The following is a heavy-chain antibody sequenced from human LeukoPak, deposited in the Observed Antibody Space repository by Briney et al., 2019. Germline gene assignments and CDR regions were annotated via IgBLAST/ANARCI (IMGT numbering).Heavy chain of an antibody. V-gene: IGHV4-34*01. CDR1: GGSFSGYY. Sequence: SETLSLTCAVYGGSFSGYYWSWIRQPPGKGLEWIGEINHSGSTNYNPSLKSRVTISVDTSKNQFSLKLSSVTAADTAVYYCARGGHCSSTSCSYRYYCGMDVWGQGTTVTVSS. CDR3: ARGGHCSSTSCSYRYYCGMDV. J-gene: IGHJ6*02. CDR2: INHSGST. D-gene: IGHD2-2*01.